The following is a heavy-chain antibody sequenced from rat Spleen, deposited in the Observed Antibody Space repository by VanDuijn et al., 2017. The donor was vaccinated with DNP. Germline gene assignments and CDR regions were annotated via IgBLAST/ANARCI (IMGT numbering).Heavy chain of an antibody. CDR1: GFTFSDCY. CDR2: ISYEGSST. J-gene: IGHJ2*01. D-gene: IGHD1-11*01. V-gene: IGHV5-29*01. Sequence: EVQLVESGGGLVQPGRSLKLSCAASGFTFSDCYMAWVRQAPTKGLEWVATISYEGSSTYYGDSVKGRFTISRDNAKSTLYLQMDSLRSEDTATYYCAREGDYGGYSAKFDYWGQGVMVTVSS. CDR3: AREGDYGGYSAKFDY.